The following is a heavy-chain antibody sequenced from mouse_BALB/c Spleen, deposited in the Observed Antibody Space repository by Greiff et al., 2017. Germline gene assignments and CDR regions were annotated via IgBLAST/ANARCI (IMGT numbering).Heavy chain of an antibody. D-gene: IGHD2-1*01. V-gene: IGHV1-5*01. Sequence: VHVKQSGTVLARPGASVKMSCKASGYSFTSYWMHWVKQRPGQGLEWIGAIYPGNSDTSYNQKFKGKAKLTAVTSASTAYMELSSLTNEDSAVYYCTRLKGNYYAMDYWGQGTSVTVSS. CDR2: IYPGNSDT. CDR1: GYSFTSYW. CDR3: TRLKGNYYAMDY. J-gene: IGHJ4*01.